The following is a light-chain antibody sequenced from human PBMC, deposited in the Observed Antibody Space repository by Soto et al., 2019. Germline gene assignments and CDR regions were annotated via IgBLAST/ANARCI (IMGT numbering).Light chain of an antibody. V-gene: IGKV1-39*01. CDR2: AAS. CDR1: QSMSSY. J-gene: IGKJ2*01. CDR3: QQSYSTPEYT. Sequence: DIQMTQSPSSLSASVGDRVTITCRARQSMSSYLNWYQQKPGKAPKLLIYAASSLQSGVPSRFSGSGSGTDFTLTISSLQPEDFATYYCQQSYSTPEYTFGQGTKVAIK.